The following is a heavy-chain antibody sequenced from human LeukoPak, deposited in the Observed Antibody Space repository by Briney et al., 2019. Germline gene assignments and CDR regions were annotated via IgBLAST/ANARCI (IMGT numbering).Heavy chain of an antibody. CDR3: ARDQGDSYGVYYFDY. V-gene: IGHV3-72*01. CDR1: GFTFSDHY. D-gene: IGHD5-18*01. Sequence: GGSLRLSCAASGFTFSDHYMDWVRQAPGKGLEWVGRTRDRVHSYTTEYAASVRGRFTISRDDSKNSLYLQMNSLKSEDTAVYYCARDQGDSYGVYYFDYWGQGTLVTVSS. CDR2: TRDRVHSYTT. J-gene: IGHJ4*02.